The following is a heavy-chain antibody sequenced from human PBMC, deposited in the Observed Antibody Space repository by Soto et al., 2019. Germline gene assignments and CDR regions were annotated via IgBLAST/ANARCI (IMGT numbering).Heavy chain of an antibody. V-gene: IGHV3-30*18. D-gene: IGHD6-19*01. Sequence: QVHLLESGGGVVQPGKSLRLSCAASGFTFNIYGMKWVRQAPGKGLEWVAVIAYDGSTEDYGDSVKGRFTISRDNAKNKLYLQMNSLRSEDTAVYYCAKVPESSGWYPYYYGIDVWGQGTTVTISS. CDR1: GFTFNIYG. CDR3: AKVPESSGWYPYYYGIDV. J-gene: IGHJ6*02. CDR2: IAYDGSTE.